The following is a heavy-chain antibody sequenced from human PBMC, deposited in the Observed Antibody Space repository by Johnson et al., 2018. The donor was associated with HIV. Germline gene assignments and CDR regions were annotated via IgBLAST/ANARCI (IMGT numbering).Heavy chain of an antibody. CDR1: GFTFSSYG. J-gene: IGHJ3*02. CDR3: AREGSQVAFDI. V-gene: IGHV3-33*01. CDR2: IWYDGSNK. Sequence: QVQLVESGGGVVQPGRSLRLSCAASGFTFSSYGMHWVRQAPGKGLEWVAFIWYDGSNKYYADSVKGRFTISRDNSKNTLYLQMNSLRAEDTAVYYCAREGSQVAFDIWGQGTMVTVSS.